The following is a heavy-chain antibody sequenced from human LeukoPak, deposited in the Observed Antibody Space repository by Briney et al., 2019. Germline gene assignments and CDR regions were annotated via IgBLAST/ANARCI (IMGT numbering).Heavy chain of an antibody. J-gene: IGHJ4*02. Sequence: PSETLSLTCTVSGGSISSSSYYWGWIRQPPGKGLEWIRSIYYSGSTYYNPSLKSRVTISVDTSKNQFSLKLSSVTAADTAVYYCARTIMGEYYFDYWGQGTLVTVSS. D-gene: IGHD3-16*01. V-gene: IGHV4-39*01. CDR1: GGSISSSSYY. CDR2: IYYSGST. CDR3: ARTIMGEYYFDY.